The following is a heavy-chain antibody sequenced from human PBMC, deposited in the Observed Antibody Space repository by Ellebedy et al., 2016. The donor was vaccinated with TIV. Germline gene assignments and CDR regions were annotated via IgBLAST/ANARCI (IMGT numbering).Heavy chain of an antibody. CDR3: ARGEYRNWFDP. CDR2: INPKSGGT. V-gene: IGHV1-2*02. J-gene: IGHJ5*02. CDR1: GYTFTDYY. D-gene: IGHD3-10*01. Sequence: AASVKVSCKTSGYTFTDYYMHWVRQAPGQGLEWMGWINPKSGGTNYAQKLQGRVTIAADESTNTAFMELSSLKSEDTAIYYCARGEYRNWFDPWGQGTLVTVSS.